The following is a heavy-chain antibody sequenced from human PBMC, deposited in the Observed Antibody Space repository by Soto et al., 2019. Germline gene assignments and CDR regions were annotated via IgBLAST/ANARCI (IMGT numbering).Heavy chain of an antibody. CDR1: GFTFSSYS. Sequence: EVQLVESGGGLVKPGGSLRLSCAASGFTFSSYSMNWVRQAPGKGLEWVSSISSSGNYIYYADSVKGRFTISRDNAKNSLFLQMNSLTAEDTAVYYCVRYDSGAYWGQGTLVTVSS. D-gene: IGHD3-10*01. CDR2: ISSSGNYI. V-gene: IGHV3-21*01. CDR3: VRYDSGAY. J-gene: IGHJ4*02.